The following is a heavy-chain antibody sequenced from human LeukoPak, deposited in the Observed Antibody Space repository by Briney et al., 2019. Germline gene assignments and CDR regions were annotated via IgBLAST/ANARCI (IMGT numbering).Heavy chain of an antibody. CDR3: ARDLSPLVRGVISDY. J-gene: IGHJ4*02. CDR1: GYTFTSYG. D-gene: IGHD3-10*01. CDR2: ISAYTGST. V-gene: IGHV1-18*01. Sequence: ASVKVSCKASGYTFTSYGISWVRQAPGQGLEWMGWISAYTGSTNYAQKLQGRVTMTTDTSTSTAYMELRSLRSDDTAVYYCARDLSPLVRGVISDYWGQGTLVTVSS.